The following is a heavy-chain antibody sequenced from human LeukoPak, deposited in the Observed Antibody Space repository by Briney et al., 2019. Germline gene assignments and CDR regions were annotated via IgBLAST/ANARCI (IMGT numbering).Heavy chain of an antibody. CDR3: ARGLGDYYDSSGYLFDY. D-gene: IGHD3-22*01. V-gene: IGHV4-38-2*02. CDR1: GYSISSGYY. J-gene: IGHJ4*02. Sequence: SETLSLTCTVSGYSISSGYYWGWIRQPPGKGLEWIGSIYHSGRTFYNPSLKSRVTISVDTSKNQFSLKLTSVTAADTAVYYCARGLGDYYDSSGYLFDYWGQGTLVTVSS. CDR2: IYHSGRT.